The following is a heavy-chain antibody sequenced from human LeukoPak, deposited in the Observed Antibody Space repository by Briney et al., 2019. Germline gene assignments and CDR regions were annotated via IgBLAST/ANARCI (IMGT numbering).Heavy chain of an antibody. V-gene: IGHV3-9*01. CDR2: ISWNSGSI. D-gene: IGHD4-17*01. J-gene: IGHJ6*02. CDR1: GFTFDDYA. Sequence: GGSLRLSCAASGFTFDDYAMHWVRQAPGKGLEWVSGISWNSGSIGYADSVKGRFTISRDNAKNSLYLQMNSLRAEDTAVYYCARAAYGDAYYYGMDVWGQGTTVTVSS. CDR3: ARAAYGDAYYYGMDV.